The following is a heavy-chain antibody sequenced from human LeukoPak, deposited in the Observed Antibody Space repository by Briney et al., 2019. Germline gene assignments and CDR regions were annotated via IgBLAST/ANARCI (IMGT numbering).Heavy chain of an antibody. CDR1: GFAFSTYW. CDR3: AREKAYGMDL. Sequence: QPGGSLRLSCTASGFAFSTYWMHWVRQAPGKGLVWVSRINSDGSSTTYADSVKGRFTISRDNAKDTVYLQMNSLRAEDTAVYYCAREKAYGMDLWGQGTTVTVSS. CDR2: INSDGSST. V-gene: IGHV3-74*01. J-gene: IGHJ6*02.